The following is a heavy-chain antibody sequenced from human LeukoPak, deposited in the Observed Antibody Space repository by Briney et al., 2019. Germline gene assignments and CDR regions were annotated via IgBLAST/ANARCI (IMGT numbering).Heavy chain of an antibody. CDR2: INHSGST. V-gene: IGHV4-34*01. CDR3: ARGAGDY. Sequence: SETLSLTCAVYGESFSGYYWSWIRQPPGKGLEWIGEINHSGSTNYNPSLKSRVTISVDTSKNQFSLKLSSVTAADTAVYYCARGAGDYWGQGTLVTVSS. CDR1: GESFSGYY. J-gene: IGHJ4*02. D-gene: IGHD6-13*01.